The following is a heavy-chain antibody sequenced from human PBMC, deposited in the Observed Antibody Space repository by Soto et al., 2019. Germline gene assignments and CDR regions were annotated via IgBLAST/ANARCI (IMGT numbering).Heavy chain of an antibody. CDR2: INHSGST. CDR1: GGSFSGYY. J-gene: IGHJ5*02. D-gene: IGHD6-13*01. CDR3: ARGWGSWYP. Sequence: QVQLQQWGAGLLKPSETLSLTCAVYGGSFSGYYWSWIRQPPGKGPGWIGEINHSGSTNYNPSLKGRVTISVDTSKNQFSLKLSSVTAADTAVYYCARGWGSWYPVGQGTLVTVSS. V-gene: IGHV4-34*01.